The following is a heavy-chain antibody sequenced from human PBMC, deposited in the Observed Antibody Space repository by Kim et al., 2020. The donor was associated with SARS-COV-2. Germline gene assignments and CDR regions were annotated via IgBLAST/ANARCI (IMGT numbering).Heavy chain of an antibody. CDR2: LTAVFGTP. V-gene: IGHV1-69*05. CDR1: GGAFSNYG. Sequence: SVKVSCKVSGGAFSNYGVRWVRQAPGQGLEWMGGLTAVFGTPNYAPKFQGRVTITTDASTTTAYMELRRLRADDTAIYYCAREGPAYYFDYWGQGTLVTVAS. J-gene: IGHJ4*02. CDR3: AREGPAYYFDY.